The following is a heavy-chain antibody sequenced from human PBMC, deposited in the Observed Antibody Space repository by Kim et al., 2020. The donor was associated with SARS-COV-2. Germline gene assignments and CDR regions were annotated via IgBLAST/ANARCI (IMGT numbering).Heavy chain of an antibody. CDR1: GGSISSSSYY. V-gene: IGHV4-39*07. CDR3: ARDPGPPSSWLPILPGGYYYGMDV. Sequence: SETLSLTCTVSGGSISSSSYYWGWIRQPPGKGLEWIGSIYYSGSTYYNPSLKSRVTISVDTSKNQFSLKLSSVTAADTAVYYCARDPGPPSSWLPILPGGYYYGMDVWGQGTTVTVSS. D-gene: IGHD6-13*01. CDR2: IYYSGST. J-gene: IGHJ6*02.